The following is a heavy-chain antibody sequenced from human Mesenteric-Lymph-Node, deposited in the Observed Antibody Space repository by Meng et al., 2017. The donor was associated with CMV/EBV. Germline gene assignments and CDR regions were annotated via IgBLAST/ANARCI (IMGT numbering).Heavy chain of an antibody. J-gene: IGHJ4*02. CDR1: FIGYN. D-gene: IGHD3-10*01. V-gene: IGHV1-2*02. CDR2: INPNTGDT. Sequence: FIGYNRRWEGQGSGQGLEWMGWINPNTGDTNYAKNFQGRVTMTRNTSISTAYLELNRLTSDDTGVYYCARSVRSYYGSGTFYYFDYWGQGTLVTVSS. CDR3: ARSVRSYYGSGTFYYFDY.